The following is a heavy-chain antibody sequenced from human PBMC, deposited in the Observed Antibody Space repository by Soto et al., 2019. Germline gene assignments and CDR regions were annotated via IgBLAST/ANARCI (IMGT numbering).Heavy chain of an antibody. V-gene: IGHV1-69*02. CDR1: GGTFSSYT. CDR3: ARVHYHGSGSSRYGMDV. J-gene: IGHJ6*02. CDR2: IIPILGIA. D-gene: IGHD3-10*01. Sequence: QVQLVQSGAEVKKPGSSVKVSCKASGGTFSSYTISWVRQAPGQGLEWMGRIIPILGIANYAQKFQGRVTITADKSTSTAYMELSSLRSEDTAVYYCARVHYHGSGSSRYGMDVWGQGTTVTVSS.